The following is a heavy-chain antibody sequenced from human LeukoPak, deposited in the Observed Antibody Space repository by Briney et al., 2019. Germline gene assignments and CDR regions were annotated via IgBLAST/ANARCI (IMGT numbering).Heavy chain of an antibody. D-gene: IGHD5-24*01. CDR1: GYTFTGYY. V-gene: IGHV1-2*02. CDR3: ASGHTTNNKGTRWLQLGAFDI. J-gene: IGHJ3*02. CDR2: INPNSGGT. Sequence: ASVKVSCKASGYTFTGYYMHWVRQAPGQGLEWMGWINPNSGGTSYAQKFQGRVTMTRGTSTSTVYMELSSLRSEDTAVYYCASGHTTNNKGTRWLQLGAFDIWGQGTMVTVSS.